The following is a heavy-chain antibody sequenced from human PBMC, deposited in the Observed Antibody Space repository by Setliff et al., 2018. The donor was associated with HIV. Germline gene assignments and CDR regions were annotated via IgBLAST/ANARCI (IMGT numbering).Heavy chain of an antibody. Sequence: GASVKVSCKASGYTFTSYYMHWVRQAPGQGLEWMGIINPSGGSTTYAQAFTGRFVFSLDTSVSTAYLQISSLRAEDTAVYYCARFYDSGASYSDDAFDIWGQGTMVTVSS. CDR2: INPSGGST. CDR1: GYTFTSYY. CDR3: ARFYDSGASYSDDAFDI. J-gene: IGHJ3*02. V-gene: IGHV7-4-1*02. D-gene: IGHD3-22*01.